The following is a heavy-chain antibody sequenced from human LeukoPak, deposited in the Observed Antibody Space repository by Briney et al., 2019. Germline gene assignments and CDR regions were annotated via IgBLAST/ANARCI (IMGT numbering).Heavy chain of an antibody. Sequence: PGGSLRLSCAASGFTFSSYEMNWVRQAPGKGLEWVSYIGSSGSTIYYADSVKGRFTISRDNAKNSLYLQMNSLRAEDTAVYYCARPYSISWELDSWGQGTLVTVSS. D-gene: IGHD6-13*01. J-gene: IGHJ5*01. V-gene: IGHV3-48*03. CDR3: ARPYSISWELDS. CDR1: GFTFSSYE. CDR2: IGSSGSTI.